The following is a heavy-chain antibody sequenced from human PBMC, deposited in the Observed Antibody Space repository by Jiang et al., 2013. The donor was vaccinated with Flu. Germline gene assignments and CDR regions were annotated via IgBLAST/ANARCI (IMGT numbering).Heavy chain of an antibody. CDR2: INPSGGST. CDR1: GYTFTSYY. D-gene: IGHD1-26*01. CDR3: ARASILEWQHTPNPLDY. Sequence: GAEVKKPGASVKVSCKASGYTFTSYYMHWVRRAPGQGLEWMGIINPSGGSTSYAQKFQGRVTMTRDTSTSTVYMELSSLRSEDTAVYYCARASILEWQHTPNPLDYWGQGTLVTVSS. V-gene: IGHV1-46*03. J-gene: IGHJ4*02.